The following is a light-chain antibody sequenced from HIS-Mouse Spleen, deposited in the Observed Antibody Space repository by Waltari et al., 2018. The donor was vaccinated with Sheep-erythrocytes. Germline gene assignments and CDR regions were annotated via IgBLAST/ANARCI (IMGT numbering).Light chain of an antibody. V-gene: IGKV3-11*01. Sequence: EIVLTQSPATLSLSPGERATLSCRASQSVSSYLSWYHQKPGQAPRLLIYDASNRGNGITARFSGSGSGTDFTLTISSMQPEDFATYYCQQSYSTPQCTFGPGTKVDIK. CDR2: DAS. CDR3: QQSYSTPQCT. CDR1: QSVSSY. J-gene: IGKJ3*01.